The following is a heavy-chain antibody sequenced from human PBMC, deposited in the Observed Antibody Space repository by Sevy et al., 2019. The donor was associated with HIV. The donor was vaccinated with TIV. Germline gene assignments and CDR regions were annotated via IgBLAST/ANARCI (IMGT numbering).Heavy chain of an antibody. CDR3: ARGIAAPRGMDV. D-gene: IGHD6-13*01. V-gene: IGHV4-59*01. CDR2: FFYSGST. Sequence: SETLSLTCTVSGDSISGYYWSWIRQPPGKGLEWIGHFFYSGSTNYNPSLKSRVTISVDTTRNQVSLKVRSVTAADTAVYYCARGIAAPRGMDVWGQWTTVTVSS. CDR1: GDSISGYY. J-gene: IGHJ6*02.